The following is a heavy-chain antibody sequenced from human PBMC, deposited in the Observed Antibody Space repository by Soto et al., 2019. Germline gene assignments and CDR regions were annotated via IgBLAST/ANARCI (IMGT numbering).Heavy chain of an antibody. CDR1: GYSFAGCW. CDR2: IDPSDSQT. V-gene: IGHV5-10-1*01. CDR3: ARQIYDSDTGPNFQYHFDS. J-gene: IGHJ4*02. D-gene: IGHD3-22*01. Sequence: GESLKISCKGSGYSFAGCWITWVRQKPGKGLEWMGRIDPSDSQTYYSPSFRGHVTISVTKSITTVFLQWSSLRASDTAMYYCARQIYDSDTGPNFQYHFDSWGQGTPVTVSS.